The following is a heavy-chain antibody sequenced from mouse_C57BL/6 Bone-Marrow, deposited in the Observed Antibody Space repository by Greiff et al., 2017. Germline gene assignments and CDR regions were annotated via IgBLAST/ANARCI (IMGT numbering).Heavy chain of an antibody. CDR1: GYTFTSYW. V-gene: IGHV1-61*01. Sequence: QVQLQQPGAELVRPGSSVKLSCKASGYTFTSYWMDWVKQRPGQGLEWIGNIYPSDSETHYNQKFKDKATLTVDKSSSTAYMQLSSLTSEDAAVYYCARGDYDYSYAMDYWGQGTSVTVYS. CDR3: ARGDYDYSYAMDY. J-gene: IGHJ4*01. D-gene: IGHD2-4*01. CDR2: IYPSDSET.